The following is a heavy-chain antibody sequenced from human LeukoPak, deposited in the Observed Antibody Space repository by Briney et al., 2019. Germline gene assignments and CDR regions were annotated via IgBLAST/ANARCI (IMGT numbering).Heavy chain of an antibody. V-gene: IGHV4-34*01. CDR2: INHSGST. Sequence: SETLSLTCAVYGGSFIVYYWSWIRQPPGKGLEWIGEINHSGSTNYNPSLKSRVTISVDRSKNQFSLKLSSVNAADTAVYYCARGPTYYYGSGSYYFDYWGQGTLVTVSS. D-gene: IGHD3-10*01. J-gene: IGHJ4*02. CDR1: GGSFIVYY. CDR3: ARGPTYYYGSGSYYFDY.